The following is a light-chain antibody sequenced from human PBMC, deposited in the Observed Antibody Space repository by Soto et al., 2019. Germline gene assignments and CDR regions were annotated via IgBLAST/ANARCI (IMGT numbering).Light chain of an antibody. J-gene: IGKJ5*01. CDR1: QSVSSN. CDR3: QRYNDWPPA. CDR2: GAA. Sequence: EIVMTQSPATLSVSPGERATLSCRASQSVSSNLAWYQQKPGQAPRLLIHGAAIRATGIPARFSGSGSGTDFTLTISSLRSEDFAVYYCQRYNDWPPAFGQGTRLEIK. V-gene: IGKV3D-15*01.